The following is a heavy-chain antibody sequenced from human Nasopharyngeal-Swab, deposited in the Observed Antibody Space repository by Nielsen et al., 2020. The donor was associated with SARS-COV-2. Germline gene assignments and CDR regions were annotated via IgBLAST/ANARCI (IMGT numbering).Heavy chain of an antibody. D-gene: IGHD3-10*01. CDR2: INHSGST. CDR1: GGTDRGYY. CDR3: ARGRVQYGSGSYYGMDV. V-gene: IGHV4-34*01. Sequence: SETLSLTWAVDGGTDRGYYWSWNRQPPGKGLEWIGEINHSGSTNYNPSLKSRVTISVDTSKNQFSLKLSSVTAADTAVYYCARGRVQYGSGSYYGMDVWGQGTTVTVSS. J-gene: IGHJ6*02.